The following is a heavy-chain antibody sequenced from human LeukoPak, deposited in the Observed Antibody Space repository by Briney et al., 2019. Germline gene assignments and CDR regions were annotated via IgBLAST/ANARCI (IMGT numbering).Heavy chain of an antibody. D-gene: IGHD3-3*01. CDR2: INSDARNT. CDR1: GFTFSSYW. CDR3: ARGYTIFGVVIMGY. V-gene: IGHV3-74*01. Sequence: GGSLRLSCAASGFTFSSYWMYWVLQAPGKGLVWVSRINSDARNTNYADSVQGRFTISRDNSKNTLYLQMNSLRAEDTAVYYCARGYTIFGVVIMGYWGQGTLVTVSS. J-gene: IGHJ4*02.